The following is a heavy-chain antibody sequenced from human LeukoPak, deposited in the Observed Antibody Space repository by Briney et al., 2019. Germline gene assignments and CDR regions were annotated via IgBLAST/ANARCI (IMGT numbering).Heavy chain of an antibody. CDR2: IYYHENT. CDR1: GGSISSSSDY. J-gene: IGHJ5*02. Sequence: ASETLSLTCTVSGGSISSSSDYWGWIRQAPGKGLEWIGSIYYHENTYYNSSLKSRVTISVDTSKNQFSLKLNSVTAADTAVYYCASGDPEIAEPCFDPWGQGTLVTVSS. D-gene: IGHD2-21*01. V-gene: IGHV4-39*01. CDR3: ASGDPEIAEPCFDP.